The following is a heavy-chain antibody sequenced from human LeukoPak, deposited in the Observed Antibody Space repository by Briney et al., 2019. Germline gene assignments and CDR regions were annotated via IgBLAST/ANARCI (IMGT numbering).Heavy chain of an antibody. CDR3: ARERRYYGMDV. CDR1: GFTFSRYD. V-gene: IGHV3-13*01. Sequence: GGSLRLSCAASGFTFSRYDMHWVRHGTGKGLEWVSAISTSADTYYADSVKGRFTITRENAKNSLYLQMNSLRAEDTAVYYCARERRYYGMDVWGQGTTVTVSS. CDR2: ISTSADT. J-gene: IGHJ6*02.